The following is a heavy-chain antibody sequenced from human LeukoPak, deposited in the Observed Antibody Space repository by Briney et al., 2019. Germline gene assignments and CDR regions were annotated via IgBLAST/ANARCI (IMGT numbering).Heavy chain of an antibody. CDR3: ARGRLGYDFWSGYYPAIDY. J-gene: IGHJ4*02. CDR1: GGSISSNNW. Sequence: SGTLSLTCAVSGGSISSNNWWGWVRQPPGKGLEWIGEIYHSGSPNYNPSLKSRVTISVDKSRNHFSLNLSSVTAADTAVYYCARGRLGYDFWSGYYPAIDYWGQGTLVTVSS. V-gene: IGHV4-4*02. D-gene: IGHD3-3*01. CDR2: IYHSGSP.